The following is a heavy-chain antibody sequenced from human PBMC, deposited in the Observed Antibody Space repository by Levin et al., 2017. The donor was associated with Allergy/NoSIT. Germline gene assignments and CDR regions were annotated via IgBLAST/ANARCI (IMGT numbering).Heavy chain of an antibody. D-gene: IGHD2-15*01. J-gene: IGHJ4*02. CDR1: GGSISSSSYY. CDR2: IYYSGST. CDR3: ARQDCSGGSCYADY. Sequence: SQTLSLTCTVSGGSISSSSYYWGWIRQPPGKGLEWIGSIYYSGSTYYNPSLKSRVTISVDTSKNQFSLKLSSVTAADTAVYYCARQDCSGGSCYADYWGQGTLVTVSS. V-gene: IGHV4-39*01.